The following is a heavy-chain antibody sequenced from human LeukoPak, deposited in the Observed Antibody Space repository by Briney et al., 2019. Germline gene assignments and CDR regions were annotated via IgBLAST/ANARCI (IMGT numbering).Heavy chain of an antibody. CDR3: ARDVIAAAGTGYFDY. J-gene: IGHJ4*02. V-gene: IGHV1-69*05. Sequence: SVKVSCKASGGTFSSYAISWVRQAPGQGLEWMGRIIPIFGTANYAQKFQGRVTITTDESTSTAYMELSSLRSEDTAVYYCARDVIAAAGTGYFDYWGQGTLVTVSS. CDR1: GGTFSSYA. CDR2: IIPIFGTA. D-gene: IGHD6-25*01.